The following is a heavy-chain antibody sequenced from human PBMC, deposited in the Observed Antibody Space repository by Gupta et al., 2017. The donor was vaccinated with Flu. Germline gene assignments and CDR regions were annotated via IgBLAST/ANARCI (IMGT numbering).Heavy chain of an antibody. V-gene: IGHV3-7*01. D-gene: IGHD2-8*01. CDR2: IKQDGSEK. CDR1: GFTFSSYW. CDR3: ATLMVYAILSFGMDV. J-gene: IGHJ6*02. Sequence: EVQLVESGGGLVQPGGSLRLSCAASGFTFSSYWMSWVRQAPGKGLEWVANIKQDGSEKYYVDSVKGRFTISRDNAKNSLYLQMNSLRAEDTAVYYCATLMVYAILSFGMDVWGQGTTVTVSS.